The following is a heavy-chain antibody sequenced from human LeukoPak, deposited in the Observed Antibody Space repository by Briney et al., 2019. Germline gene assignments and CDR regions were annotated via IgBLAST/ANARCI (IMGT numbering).Heavy chain of an antibody. J-gene: IGHJ5*02. V-gene: IGHV4-30-4*01. CDR2: IYDTGST. CDR1: GASISSGDYY. CDR3: ARDAMGVGFDWFDP. D-gene: IGHD3-16*01. Sequence: PSETLSLTCTVSGASISSGDYYWSWIRQPPGKGLEWIGYIYDTGSTYYNPSLKRRITISVDTSKNQFSLKLSSVTAADTAVYYCARDAMGVGFDWFDPWGQGTLVTVSS.